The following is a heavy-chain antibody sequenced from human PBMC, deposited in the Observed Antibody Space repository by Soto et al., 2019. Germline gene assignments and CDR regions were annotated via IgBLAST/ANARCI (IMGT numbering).Heavy chain of an antibody. V-gene: IGHV1-8*01. CDR2: MNPNSGNT. D-gene: IGHD1-20*01. CDR3: ARGRGGLTRYYYYMDV. CDR1: GYTFTSYD. J-gene: IGHJ6*03. Sequence: ASVKVSCKASGYTFTSYDINWVRQATGQGLEWMGWMNPNSGNTGYAQKFQGRVTMTRNTSISTAYMELSSLRSEDTAVYYCARGRGGLTRYYYYMDVWGKGTTVTVSS.